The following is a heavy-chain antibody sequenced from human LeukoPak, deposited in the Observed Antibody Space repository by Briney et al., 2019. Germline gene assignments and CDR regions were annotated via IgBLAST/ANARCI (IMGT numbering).Heavy chain of an antibody. D-gene: IGHD3-3*01. Sequence: ASVKVSCKASGYTLTSYDINWVRQATGQGLEWMGWMNPNSGNTGYAQKFQGRVTMTRNTSISTAYMELSSLRSEDTAVYYCATRPAAYYDFWSGYTERSEYFQRWGQGTLVTVSS. CDR3: ATRPAAYYDFWSGYTERSEYFQR. J-gene: IGHJ1*01. V-gene: IGHV1-8*01. CDR1: GYTLTSYD. CDR2: MNPNSGNT.